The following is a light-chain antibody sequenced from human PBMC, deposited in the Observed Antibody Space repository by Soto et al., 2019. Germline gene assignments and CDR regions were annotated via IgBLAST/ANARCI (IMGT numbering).Light chain of an antibody. Sequence: DIQMTQSPSSLSASVGDRVTMTCRASQGIRFALAWYQQKPGKAPERLIYAISSLQSGVPSRFSGSGSGTEFTLTIDSLQPEDIATYYCLQHSTYPYTFGQGTRLEIK. V-gene: IGKV1-17*01. CDR3: LQHSTYPYT. J-gene: IGKJ5*01. CDR2: AIS. CDR1: QGIRFA.